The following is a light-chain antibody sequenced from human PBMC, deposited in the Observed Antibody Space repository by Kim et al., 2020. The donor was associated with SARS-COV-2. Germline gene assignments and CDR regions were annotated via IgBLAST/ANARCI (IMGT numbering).Light chain of an antibody. Sequence: SPGESATLSCRASQRVSGSYLAWYQQKPGQAPRLLIYGASSRATGIPDRFSGSGSGTDFTLTISRLEPEDFAVYYCQQYGSSPPVTFGQGTKLEI. J-gene: IGKJ2*01. CDR1: QRVSGSY. V-gene: IGKV3-20*01. CDR2: GAS. CDR3: QQYGSSPPVT.